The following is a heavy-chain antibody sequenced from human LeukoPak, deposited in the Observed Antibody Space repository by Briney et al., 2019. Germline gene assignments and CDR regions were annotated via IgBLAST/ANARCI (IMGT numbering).Heavy chain of an antibody. J-gene: IGHJ4*02. CDR3: ARRGGSGSGDY. Sequence: SGTLSLTCAVSGGSISSSNWWSWVRQPPGKGLEWIGRIFNSGSTNSIPSLKSRVTISLDTSKNQFSLNLSSVTAADTAVYYCARRGGSGSGDYWGQGTLVTVSS. V-gene: IGHV4-4*02. CDR2: IFNSGST. CDR1: GGSISSSNW. D-gene: IGHD3-10*01.